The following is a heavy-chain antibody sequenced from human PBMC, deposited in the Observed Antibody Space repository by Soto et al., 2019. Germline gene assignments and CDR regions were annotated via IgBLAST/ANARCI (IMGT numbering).Heavy chain of an antibody. Sequence: LRLSCAASGFTFSSYSMNWVRQAPGKGLEWVSSISSSSSYIYYADSVKGRFTISRDNAKNSLYLQMNSLRAEDTAVYYCARDPSGSYYDYYYGMDVWGQGTTVTVSS. CDR2: ISSSSSYI. J-gene: IGHJ6*02. D-gene: IGHD1-26*01. CDR3: ARDPSGSYYDYYYGMDV. V-gene: IGHV3-21*01. CDR1: GFTFSSYS.